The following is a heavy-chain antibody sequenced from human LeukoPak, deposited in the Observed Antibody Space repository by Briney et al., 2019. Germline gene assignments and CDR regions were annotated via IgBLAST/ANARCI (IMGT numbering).Heavy chain of an antibody. Sequence: ASVKVSCKASGYTFNTYYINWVRQAPGQGLEWMGWISAYNGKTTADTSTGTAYMELRSLRLDDTAVYYCARSYVWGSYLKDPLPIWSQATILTLSS. CDR3: ARSYVWGSYLKDPLPI. CDR1: GYTFNTYY. D-gene: IGHD3-16*02. V-gene: IGHV1-18*01. J-gene: IGHJ3*02. CDR2: ISAYNGKT.